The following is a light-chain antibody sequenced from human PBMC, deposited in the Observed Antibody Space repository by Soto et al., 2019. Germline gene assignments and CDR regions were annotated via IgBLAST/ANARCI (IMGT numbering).Light chain of an antibody. Sequence: DIQMTQSPSTLSASVGDRVTITCRASQSISSWLAWYQQKPGQAPKFLIHKASSLESGVPSRFSGSGSGTEFTLTISSLQTDDFATYFCQQYNSPPWTFGQGTKVEIK. V-gene: IGKV1-5*03. CDR2: KAS. CDR3: QQYNSPPWT. J-gene: IGKJ1*01. CDR1: QSISSW.